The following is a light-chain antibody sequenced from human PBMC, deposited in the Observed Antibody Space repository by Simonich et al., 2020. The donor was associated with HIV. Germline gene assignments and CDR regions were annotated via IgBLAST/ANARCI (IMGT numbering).Light chain of an antibody. Sequence: DIVMTQSPDSLAVSLGERATINCKSSQSILYSSKNKNYLAWYQKKPGQPPNLLIYWASTRESGVPDRFSGSGSGTDFTLTINSLQAEDVAVYYCQQYYSTPQTFGQGTKVEIK. CDR1: QSILYSSKNKNY. CDR3: QQYYSTPQT. CDR2: WAS. V-gene: IGKV4-1*01. J-gene: IGKJ1*01.